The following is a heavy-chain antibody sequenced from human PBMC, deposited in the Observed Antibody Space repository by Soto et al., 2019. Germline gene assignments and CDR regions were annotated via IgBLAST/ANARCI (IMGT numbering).Heavy chain of an antibody. CDR3: ARGSDSSGYRLGGSFDY. V-gene: IGHV1-69*01. D-gene: IGHD3-22*01. J-gene: IGHJ4*02. CDR1: GGTFRIYA. Sequence: QVQLVQSGAEVKKPGSSVKVSCKASGGTFRIYAISWVRQAPGQGLEWMGGIIPVYGTSNYAQKFKGRVTMTADESTNTAYMELSSLRSEDTAVYYCARGSDSSGYRLGGSFDYWGQGTLVTLSS. CDR2: IIPVYGTS.